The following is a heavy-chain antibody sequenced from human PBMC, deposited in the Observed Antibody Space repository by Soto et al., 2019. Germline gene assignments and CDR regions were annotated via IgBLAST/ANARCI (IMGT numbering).Heavy chain of an antibody. CDR1: GFTVSSNY. V-gene: IGHV3-53*01. CDR2: IYSGGST. D-gene: IGHD6-13*01. CDR3: ARDSSSYGHPNWGDYYYGMDV. J-gene: IGHJ6*02. Sequence: EVQLVESGGGLIQPGGSLRLSCAASGFTVSSNYMSWVRQAPGKGLEWVSVIYSGGSTYYADSVKGRFTISRDNSKNTLYRQMNSLRAEDTAVYYCARDSSSYGHPNWGDYYYGMDVWGQGTTVTVSS.